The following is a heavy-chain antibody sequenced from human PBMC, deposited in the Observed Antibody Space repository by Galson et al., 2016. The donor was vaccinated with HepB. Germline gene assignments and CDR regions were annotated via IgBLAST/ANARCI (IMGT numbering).Heavy chain of an antibody. V-gene: IGHV1-69*06. J-gene: IGHJ6*02. CDR1: GGTFSSYA. Sequence: SVKVSCKASGGTFSSYAINWVRQAPGQGLEWMGGIIPIFGTANYAQKFQGRVTITADKSTSTAYMELSSLRSEDTAVYYCAKGGGPVVGSYYYYAMDVWGQGTTVTVSS. D-gene: IGHD1-26*01. CDR2: IIPIFGTA. CDR3: AKGGGPVVGSYYYYAMDV.